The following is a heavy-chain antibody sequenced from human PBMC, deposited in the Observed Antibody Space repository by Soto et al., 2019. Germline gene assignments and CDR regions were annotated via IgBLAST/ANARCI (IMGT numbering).Heavy chain of an antibody. CDR3: ARDHSGSDY. CDR2: IIPIFGTA. Sequence: QVQLVQSGAEVRKPGSSVRVSCKASGGSFNRHTISWVRQAPGQGLEWMGGIIPIFGTANHAQKFQGRVTIIADESTSTVYMELSSLRSEDTAVYYCARDHSGSDYWGQGTLVTVSS. CDR1: GGSFNRHT. V-gene: IGHV1-69*01. J-gene: IGHJ4*02. D-gene: IGHD1-26*01.